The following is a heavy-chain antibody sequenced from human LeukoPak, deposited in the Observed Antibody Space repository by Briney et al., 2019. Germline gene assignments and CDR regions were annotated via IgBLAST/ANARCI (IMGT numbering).Heavy chain of an antibody. CDR2: IYTSGST. CDR3: ARDRGSSLIHHPNWFDP. CDR1: GGSISSYY. D-gene: IGHD6-13*01. J-gene: IGHJ5*02. Sequence: SETLSLTCTVSGGSISSYYCSWIWQPAGKGLEWIGRIYTSGSTNYNPSLKSRVTMSVDASKNQFSLKLSSVTAADTAVYYCARDRGSSLIHHPNWFDPWGQGTLVTVSS. V-gene: IGHV4-4*07.